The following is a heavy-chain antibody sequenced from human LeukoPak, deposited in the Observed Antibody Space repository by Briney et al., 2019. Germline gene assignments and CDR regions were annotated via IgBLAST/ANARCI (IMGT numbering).Heavy chain of an antibody. CDR1: VFTFDIYT. Sequence: GGSLRLSCAASVFTFDIYTMHWVRQAPGKGLEWVSSIRWNSGPIAYVDSVKGRFTISRDNAKNSLYLQMNSLRAEDTALYYCAKDLYSSGWTHFDYWGQGTLVTVSS. V-gene: IGHV3-9*01. CDR3: AKDLYSSGWTHFDY. J-gene: IGHJ4*02. CDR2: IRWNSGPI. D-gene: IGHD6-19*01.